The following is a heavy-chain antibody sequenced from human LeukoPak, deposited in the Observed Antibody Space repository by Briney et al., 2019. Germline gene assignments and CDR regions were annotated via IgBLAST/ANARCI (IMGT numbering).Heavy chain of an antibody. J-gene: IGHJ4*02. V-gene: IGHV3-20*04. CDR2: INWNGGST. D-gene: IGHD6-6*01. CDR3: ARDLLRGIAVRGFDY. CDR1: GFTFDDYG. Sequence: GGSLRLSCAASGFTFDDYGMGWVRQAPGKGLEWVCGINWNGGSTGYAYSVKGRFTISRDNAKHSLYLQMNSLRAEDTALYYCARDLLRGIAVRGFDYWGQGTLVTVSS.